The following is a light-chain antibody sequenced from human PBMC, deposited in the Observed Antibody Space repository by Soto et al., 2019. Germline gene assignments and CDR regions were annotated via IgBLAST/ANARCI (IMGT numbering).Light chain of an antibody. CDR3: QQYESTPPT. V-gene: IGKV4-1*01. J-gene: IGKJ2*01. Sequence: DIVMTQSPDSLAVSLGERATINCKSSQSVLYSSNNKNYLAWYQQRQGQPPKLLIYWASTRESGVPDRFSGSGSGTDFTLPSTSLQAEDVAVYYCQQYESTPPTFGQGTKLEIK. CDR1: QSVLYSSNNKNY. CDR2: WAS.